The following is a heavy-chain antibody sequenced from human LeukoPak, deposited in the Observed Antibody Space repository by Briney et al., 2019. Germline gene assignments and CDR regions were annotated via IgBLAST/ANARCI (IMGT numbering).Heavy chain of an antibody. V-gene: IGHV3-30-3*02. D-gene: IGHD6-6*01. CDR2: ISYDGSNK. CDR1: GFTFSSYA. CDR3: AKSPDEYSSSSGAFDI. J-gene: IGHJ3*02. Sequence: GGSLRLSCAASGFTFSSYAMHWVRQAPGKGLEWVAVISYDGSNKYYADSVKGRFTISRDNSKNTLYLQMNSLRAEDTAVYYCAKSPDEYSSSSGAFDIWGQGTMVTVSS.